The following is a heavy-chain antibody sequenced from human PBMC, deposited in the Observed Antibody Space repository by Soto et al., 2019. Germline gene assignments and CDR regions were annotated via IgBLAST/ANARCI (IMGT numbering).Heavy chain of an antibody. J-gene: IGHJ4*02. D-gene: IGHD2-15*01. CDR2: IYHSGST. V-gene: IGHV4-4*02. Sequence: QVQLQESGPGLVKPSGTLSLTCAVSSGSISSSNWWSWVRHPPGKGLEWIGEIYHSGSTNYNPSLKSRVTISVAQYKNQFALNLSSGTAAGAAAYYCARRAANFDYWGQGTLDTVSS. CDR3: ARRAANFDY. CDR1: SGSISSSNW.